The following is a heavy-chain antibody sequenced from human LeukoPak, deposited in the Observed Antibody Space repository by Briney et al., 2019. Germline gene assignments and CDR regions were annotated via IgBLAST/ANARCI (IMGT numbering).Heavy chain of an antibody. CDR1: GGSISSSSYY. Sequence: PSETLSLTCTVSGGSISSSSYYWGWIRQPPGKGLEWIGSIYYSGSTYYNPSLKSRVTISVDTSKNQFSLKLSSVTAADTAVYYCASEANDYSNYRRWFDPWGQGTLVTVSS. D-gene: IGHD4-4*01. CDR2: IYYSGST. J-gene: IGHJ5*02. V-gene: IGHV4-39*01. CDR3: ASEANDYSNYRRWFDP.